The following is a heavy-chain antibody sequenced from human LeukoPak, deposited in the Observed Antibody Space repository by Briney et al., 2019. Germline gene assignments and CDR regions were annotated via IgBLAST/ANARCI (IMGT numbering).Heavy chain of an antibody. D-gene: IGHD5-24*01. J-gene: IGHJ4*02. V-gene: IGHV1-46*01. CDR1: GYTFTSYY. CDR2: INPSGGST. Sequence: ASVKVSCKASGYTFTSYYMHWVRQAPGQGLEWMGIINPSGGSTSYAQKFQGRVTMTRDTSTSTVYMELSSLRSEDTAVYYCAREGGGRDGYNLFDYWGQGTLVTVSS. CDR3: AREGGGRDGYNLFDY.